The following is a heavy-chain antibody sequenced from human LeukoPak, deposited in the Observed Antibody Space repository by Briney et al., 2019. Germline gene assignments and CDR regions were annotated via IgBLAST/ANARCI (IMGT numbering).Heavy chain of an antibody. CDR2: ISGSGGTT. J-gene: IGHJ4*02. CDR3: AKDRGYCSNTSCYALHYFDY. D-gene: IGHD2-2*01. CDR1: GFTFSSYV. Sequence: GGSLRLSCAASGFTFSSYVMSWVRQAPGKGLEWVSAISGSGGTTKYADSVKGRFTISRDNSKNTLYLQMNSLRAEDTAVYYCAKDRGYCSNTSCYALHYFDYWGQGTLVTVSS. V-gene: IGHV3-23*01.